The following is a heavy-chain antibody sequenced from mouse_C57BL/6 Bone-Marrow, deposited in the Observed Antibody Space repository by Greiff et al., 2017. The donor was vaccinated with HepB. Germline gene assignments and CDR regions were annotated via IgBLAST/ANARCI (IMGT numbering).Heavy chain of an antibody. J-gene: IGHJ3*01. CDR3: TTGLYYDYGRFAY. CDR2: IDPENGDT. Sequence: EVQLKQSGAELVRPGASVKLSCTASGFNIKDDYMHWVKQRPEQGLEWIGWIDPENGDTEYASKFQGKATITADTSSNTAYLQLSSLTSEDTAVYYCTTGLYYDYGRFAYWGQGTLVTVSA. CDR1: GFNIKDDY. D-gene: IGHD2-4*01. V-gene: IGHV14-4*01.